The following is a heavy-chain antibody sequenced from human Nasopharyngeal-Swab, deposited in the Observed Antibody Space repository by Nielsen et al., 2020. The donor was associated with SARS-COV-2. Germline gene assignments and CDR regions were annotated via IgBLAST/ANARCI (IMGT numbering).Heavy chain of an antibody. V-gene: IGHV3-30-3*02. D-gene: IGHD3-16*01. CDR1: GFNFTSYA. J-gene: IGHJ4*02. Sequence: GESLQISCSASGFNFTSYAIHCVRQPPGKGLEWVAVVSYDGTNTFYADSVKGRFAISRDNSKSTVSLQMNSLRSEDTAVYYWGKDRGGRSLDSWGQGTLVTVSS. CDR3: GKDRGGRSLDS. CDR2: VSYDGTNT.